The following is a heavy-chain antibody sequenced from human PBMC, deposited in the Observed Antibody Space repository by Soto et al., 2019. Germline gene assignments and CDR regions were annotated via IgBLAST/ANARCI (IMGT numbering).Heavy chain of an antibody. J-gene: IGHJ6*02. CDR2: ISPYTGNT. V-gene: IGHV1-18*01. CDR1: GYIFVNYG. D-gene: IGHD3-16*01. CDR3: VMVDNYVTPTPQDV. Sequence: QVQLVQSGDEVKKPGASGKVSCKASGYIFVNYGIAWVRQAPGQGLEWMGWISPYTGNTHSATKVQGRLTMTTDTSTSTAYMDLGSLTSADTAVYYCVMVDNYVTPTPQDVWGQGTTVTVSS.